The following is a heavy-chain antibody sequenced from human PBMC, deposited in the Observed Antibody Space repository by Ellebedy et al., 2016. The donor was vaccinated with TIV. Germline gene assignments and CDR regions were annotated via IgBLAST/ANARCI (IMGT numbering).Heavy chain of an antibody. Sequence: GESLKISXAASGFTFSSYGMHWVRQAPGKGLEWVAVISYDGSNKYYADSVKGRFTISRDNSKNTLYLQMNSLRAEDTAVYYCATLTTVTQGICFDYWGQGTLVTVSS. J-gene: IGHJ4*02. D-gene: IGHD4-17*01. CDR3: ATLTTVTQGICFDY. V-gene: IGHV3-30*03. CDR1: GFTFSSYG. CDR2: ISYDGSNK.